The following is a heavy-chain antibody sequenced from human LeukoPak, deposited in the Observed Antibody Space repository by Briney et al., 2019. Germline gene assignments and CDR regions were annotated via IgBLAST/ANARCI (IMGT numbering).Heavy chain of an antibody. CDR1: GFTFSSYE. V-gene: IGHV3-48*03. CDR2: ISSSGSTI. D-gene: IGHD2-15*01. CDR3: VRDRDIVVVVAAEYYYYGMDV. J-gene: IGHJ6*02. Sequence: PGGSLRLSCAASGFTFSSYEMNWVRQAPGKGLEWVSYISSSGSTIYYADSVKGRFTISRDNAKNSLYLQMNSLRAEDTAVYYCVRDRDIVVVVAAEYYYYGMDVWGQGTTVTVSS.